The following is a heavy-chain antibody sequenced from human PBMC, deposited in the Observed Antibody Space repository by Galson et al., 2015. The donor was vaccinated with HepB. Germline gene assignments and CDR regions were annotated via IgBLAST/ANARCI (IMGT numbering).Heavy chain of an antibody. CDR3: ARDVYCTGANYYGESVFDF. Sequence: SVKVSCKVSGGTLTSYPVSWVRQAPGQGLEWLGRVAPVVPTSNYARKFRGRLTITADRSTSTVYMEMTGLTSEDTAVYFCARDVYCTGANYYGESVFDFWGQGTLVTVSS. CDR2: VAPVVPTS. CDR1: GGTLTSYP. D-gene: IGHD2-8*02. V-gene: IGHV1-69*08. J-gene: IGHJ4*02.